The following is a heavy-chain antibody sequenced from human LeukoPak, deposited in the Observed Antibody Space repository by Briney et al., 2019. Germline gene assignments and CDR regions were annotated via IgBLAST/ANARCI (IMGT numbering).Heavy chain of an antibody. Sequence: GGSLRLSCVGSGFSFSSFAMSWVRQAPGKGLEWVSTVSGGGAYTYYADSVKGRFTVSRDDSKSLHFLQMNSLRPEDTALYFCAKRITVSAGYYLDSWGQGTLVTVSS. CDR2: VSGGGAYT. CDR1: GFSFSSFA. D-gene: IGHD2-8*01. V-gene: IGHV3-23*01. CDR3: AKRITVSAGYYLDS. J-gene: IGHJ4*02.